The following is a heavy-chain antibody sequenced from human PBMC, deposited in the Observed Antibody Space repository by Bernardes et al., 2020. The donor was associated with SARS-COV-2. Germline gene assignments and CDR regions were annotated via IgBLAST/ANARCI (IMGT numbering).Heavy chain of an antibody. CDR2: INHGGST. V-gene: IGHV4-34*01. CDR3: ARDPPNFWGGSLDQ. CDR1: NGSLRDYF. D-gene: IGHD3-3*01. Sequence: SETLSLTCGVYNGSLRDYFWSWIRQSPGKGLEWIGEINHGGSTNYNPSLRNRVTISRDTSKNQFSLKMTSVTAADTAVYYCARDPPNFWGGSLDQWGPGILVTVSS. J-gene: IGHJ1*01.